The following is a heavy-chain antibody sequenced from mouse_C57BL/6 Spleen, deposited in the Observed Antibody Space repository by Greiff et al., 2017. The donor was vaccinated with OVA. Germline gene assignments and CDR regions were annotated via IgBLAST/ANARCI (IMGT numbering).Heavy chain of an antibody. V-gene: IGHV14-2*01. CDR1: GFNIKDYY. CDR2: IDPEDGET. CDR3: ARGRGSSPDGYFGY. J-gene: IGHJ2*01. D-gene: IGHD1-1*01. Sequence: EVKLMESGAELVKPGASVKLSCTASGFNIKDYYMHWVKQRTEQGLEWIGRIDPEDGETKYAPKFQGKATITADTSSNTAYLQLSSLTSEDTAGYYCARGRGSSPDGYFGYRGQSTTRTGSS.